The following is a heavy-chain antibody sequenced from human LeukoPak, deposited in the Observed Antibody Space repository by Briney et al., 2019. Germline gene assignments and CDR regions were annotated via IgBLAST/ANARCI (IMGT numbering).Heavy chain of an antibody. J-gene: IGHJ4*02. D-gene: IGHD3-10*01. Sequence: PGGSLRLSCAASGFTFSNAWMSWVRQAPGKGLEWVSLITWDGGTPYYADSVKGRFTISRDNSKNSLYLQMNSLRAEDSALYYCAKGGVIMGLFDYWGQGTLVTVSS. CDR3: AKGGVIMGLFDY. CDR2: ITWDGGTP. V-gene: IGHV3-43D*03. CDR1: GFTFSNAW.